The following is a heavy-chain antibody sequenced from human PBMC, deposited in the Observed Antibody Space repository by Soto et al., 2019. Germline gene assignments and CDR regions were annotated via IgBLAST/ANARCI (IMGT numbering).Heavy chain of an antibody. CDR3: ARGDSSGWSTIFDY. CDR2: ISSSSSYI. D-gene: IGHD6-19*01. V-gene: IGHV3-21*01. CDR1: GFTFSSYS. Sequence: EVQLVESGGGLVKPGGSLRLSCAASGFTFSSYSMNWVRQAPGKGLEWVSSISSSSSYIYYADSVKGRFTISRDNAKNSLYLQMNSLRAEDTAVYYCARGDSSGWSTIFDYWGQGTLVTVSS. J-gene: IGHJ4*02.